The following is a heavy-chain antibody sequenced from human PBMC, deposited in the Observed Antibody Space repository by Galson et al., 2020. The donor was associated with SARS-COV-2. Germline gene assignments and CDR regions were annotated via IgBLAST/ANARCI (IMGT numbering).Heavy chain of an antibody. CDR1: GFTFSSYA. D-gene: IGHD1-26*01. V-gene: IGHV3-30-3*01. Sequence: GGSLRLSCAASGFTFSSYAMHWVRQAPGKGLEWVAVISYDGSNKYYADSVKGRFTISRDNSKNTLYLQMNSLRAEDTAVYYCARAGGGSYFAFADYWGQGTLVTVSS. J-gene: IGHJ4*02. CDR3: ARAGGGSYFAFADY. CDR2: ISYDGSNK.